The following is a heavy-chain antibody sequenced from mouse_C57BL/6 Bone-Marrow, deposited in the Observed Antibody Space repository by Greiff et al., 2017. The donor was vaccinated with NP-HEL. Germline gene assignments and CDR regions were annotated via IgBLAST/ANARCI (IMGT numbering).Heavy chain of an antibody. CDR2: IYPRSGNT. Sequence: QVQLKESGAELARPGASVKLSCKASGYTFTSYGISWVKQRTGQGLEWIGEIYPRSGNTYYNEKFKGKATLTADKSSSTAYMELRSLTSEDSAVYFCARYGVLCDYWGQGTTLTVSS. CDR1: GYTFTSYG. D-gene: IGHD6-1*01. V-gene: IGHV1-81*01. CDR3: ARYGVLCDY. J-gene: IGHJ2*01.